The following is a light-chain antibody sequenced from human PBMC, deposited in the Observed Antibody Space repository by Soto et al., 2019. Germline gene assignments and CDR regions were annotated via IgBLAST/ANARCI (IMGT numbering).Light chain of an antibody. CDR2: GAY. J-gene: IGKJ4*01. Sequence: EIVLTQSPATLSLSPGERATLSCRASQSVGSSLAWYQQKPGQAPRLLIYGAYNRVTGIPARFSGSGSGTAFTLTISSLEPEDFAVYYCQQRTNWLLTVGGGTKVEIK. CDR3: QQRTNWLLT. CDR1: QSVGSS. V-gene: IGKV3-11*01.